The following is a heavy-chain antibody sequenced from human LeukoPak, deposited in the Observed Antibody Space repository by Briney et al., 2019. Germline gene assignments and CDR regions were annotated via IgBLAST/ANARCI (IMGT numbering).Heavy chain of an antibody. CDR1: GVSISNSGGFY. Sequence: PSETLSLTCTVSGVSISNSGGFYWSWIRQHPGDGLEWIGFISYRWITYYNPSLKSRVSMSVDTSRSQFSLRLTSVTDEDTAVYYCARISQSSGGFYYWGQGTLVTVSS. CDR2: ISYRWIT. CDR3: ARISQSSGGFYY. D-gene: IGHD2-15*01. J-gene: IGHJ4*02. V-gene: IGHV4-31*02.